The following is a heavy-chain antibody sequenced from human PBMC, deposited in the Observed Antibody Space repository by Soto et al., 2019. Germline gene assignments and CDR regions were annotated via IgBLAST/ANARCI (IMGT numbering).Heavy chain of an antibody. CDR3: ARDVLLWFGENGKYYYYYYMDV. J-gene: IGHJ6*03. Sequence: SETLSLTCAVYGGSFSGYYWSWIRQPPGKGLEWIGEINHSGSTNYNPSLKSRVTISVDTSKNQFSLKLSSVTAADTAVYYCARDVLLWFGENGKYYYYYYMDVWGKGTTVTVSS. D-gene: IGHD3-10*01. CDR2: INHSGST. V-gene: IGHV4-34*01. CDR1: GGSFSGYY.